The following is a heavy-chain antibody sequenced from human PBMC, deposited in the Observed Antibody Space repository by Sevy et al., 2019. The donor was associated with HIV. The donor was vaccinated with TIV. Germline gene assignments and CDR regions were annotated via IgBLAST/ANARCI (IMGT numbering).Heavy chain of an antibody. CDR3: ARDPRPSTTVTTYYYYGMDV. D-gene: IGHD4-4*01. CDR2: ISSSSSYT. V-gene: IGHV3-11*06. J-gene: IGHJ6*02. Sequence: GSLRLSCAASGFTFSDYYMSWIRQAPGKGLEWVSYISSSSSYTNYADSVKGRFTISRDNAKNSLYLQMNSLRAEDTAVYYCARDPRPSTTVTTYYYYGMDVWGQGTTVTVSS. CDR1: GFTFSDYY.